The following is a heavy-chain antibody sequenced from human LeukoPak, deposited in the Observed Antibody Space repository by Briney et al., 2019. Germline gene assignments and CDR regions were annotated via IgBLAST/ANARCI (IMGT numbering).Heavy chain of an antibody. Sequence: PGGSLRLSCAASKFTFSHYAMHWVRQAPGKGLEWVAVIWNDGGDKYYADSVKGRFTISRDNAKSSLYLQMSSLRAEDTAVYYCASAGYYERSGYTYYFHYWGQGTVVTVSS. V-gene: IGHV3-33*03. J-gene: IGHJ4*02. CDR2: IWNDGGDK. CDR1: KFTFSHYA. CDR3: ASAGYYERSGYTYYFHY. D-gene: IGHD3-22*01.